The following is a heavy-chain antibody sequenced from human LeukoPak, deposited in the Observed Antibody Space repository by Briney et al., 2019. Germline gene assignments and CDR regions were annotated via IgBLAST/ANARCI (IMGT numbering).Heavy chain of an antibody. CDR2: IYPGDSDT. CDR3: ARRIVGATARFDP. J-gene: IGHJ5*02. Sequence: GESLKISCKGSGYSFTSYWIGWVRQMPGKGLEWMGIIYPGDSDTRYRPSFQGQVTISADKSISTAYLQWSSLKASDTAMYYCARRIVGATARFDPWGQGTLVTVSS. D-gene: IGHD1-26*01. V-gene: IGHV5-51*01. CDR1: GYSFTSYW.